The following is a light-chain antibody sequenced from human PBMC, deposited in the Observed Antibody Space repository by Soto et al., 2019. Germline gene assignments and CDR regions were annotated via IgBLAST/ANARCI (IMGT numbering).Light chain of an antibody. CDR3: QQSLSIPYT. V-gene: IGKV1-39*01. J-gene: IGKJ2*01. Sequence: DIQMTQSPSSLSASVGDRVTITCRASQTISSYLNWYQQKPDKAPKLLIYAASSLQSGVPSRFSGSGSGTDFTLTISSLQPGDFATYYCQQSLSIPYTFGQGTKVEIK. CDR2: AAS. CDR1: QTISSY.